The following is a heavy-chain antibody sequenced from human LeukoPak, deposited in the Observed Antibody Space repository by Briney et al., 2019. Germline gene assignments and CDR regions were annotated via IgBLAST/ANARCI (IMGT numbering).Heavy chain of an antibody. CDR3: ARRKAKTPNYFDY. CDR1: GDSISNYY. V-gene: IGHV4-59*08. J-gene: IGHJ4*02. Sequence: SETLSLTCTVSGDSISNYYWTWIRQPPGEGLEWIGYIYYSGNTNYNPSLKSRVTISLDTSKNQFSLKLTSVTAADTAMYYCARRKAKTPNYFDYWGQGALVTVSS. CDR2: IYYSGNT.